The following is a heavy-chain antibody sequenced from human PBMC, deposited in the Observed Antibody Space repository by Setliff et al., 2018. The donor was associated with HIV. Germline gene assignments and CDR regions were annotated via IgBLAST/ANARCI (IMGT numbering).Heavy chain of an antibody. CDR3: ARGDFYGTRNYFDY. D-gene: IGHD2-8*01. V-gene: IGHV4-4*07. CDR1: GGSISSYY. CDR2: IDTSEST. Sequence: PSETLSLTCTVSGGSISSYYWNWIRQSAGKGLEWIGRIDTSESTNYNPSLKSRVTMSVDTSNHQFSLKLSSVTAADTAVYYCARGDFYGTRNYFDYWGQGTLVTVSS. J-gene: IGHJ4*02.